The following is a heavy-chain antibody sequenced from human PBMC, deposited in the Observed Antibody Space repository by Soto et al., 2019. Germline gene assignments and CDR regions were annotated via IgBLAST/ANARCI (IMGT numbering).Heavy chain of an antibody. CDR3: ARGLRDICGYSPVPYFQH. D-gene: IGHD3-22*01. CDR2: INHSGNT. J-gene: IGHJ1*01. Sequence: PSETLSLTCAVYGGSFSGYFWTWIRQPPGKGLEWIGEINHSGNTNYSPSLKSRVTISLDTSKNQFSLKLSSVTAADTAVYYCARGLRDICGYSPVPYFQHWGQGNLVTFSS. V-gene: IGHV4-34*01. CDR1: GGSFSGYF.